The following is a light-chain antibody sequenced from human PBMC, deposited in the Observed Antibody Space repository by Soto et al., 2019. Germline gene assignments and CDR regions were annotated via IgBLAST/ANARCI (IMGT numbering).Light chain of an antibody. CDR2: KAS. CDR1: ESISKW. J-gene: IGKJ1*01. Sequence: DIQMTQSPSTLSASEGDGVIITCRASESISKWLAWYQQKPWKAPNLLIYKASSLKSGVPLRFSGSGSGTEFTLTINSLQPDDFATYYCQQYDTYWTFGQGTKVDSK. V-gene: IGKV1-5*03. CDR3: QQYDTYWT.